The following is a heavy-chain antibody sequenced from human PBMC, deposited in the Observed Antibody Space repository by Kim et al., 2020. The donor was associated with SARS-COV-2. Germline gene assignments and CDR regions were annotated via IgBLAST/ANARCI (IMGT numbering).Heavy chain of an antibody. CDR3: ARAEGGVRGVSIKTPFDY. J-gene: IGHJ4*02. Sequence: ASVKVSCKASGYTFTSYAMHWVRQAPGQRLEWMGWINAGNGNTKYSQKFQGRVTITRDTSASTAYMELSSLRSEDTAVYYCARAEGGVRGVSIKTPFDYWGQGTLVTVSS. CDR1: GYTFTSYA. V-gene: IGHV1-3*01. CDR2: INAGNGNT. D-gene: IGHD3-10*01.